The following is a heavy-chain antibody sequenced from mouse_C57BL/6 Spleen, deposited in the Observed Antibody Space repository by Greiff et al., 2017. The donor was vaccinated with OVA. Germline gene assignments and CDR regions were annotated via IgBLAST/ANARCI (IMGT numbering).Heavy chain of an antibody. CDR3: ASHYGSSPAWFAY. CDR2: IYPSDSET. Sequence: QVQLQQPGAELVRPGSSVKLSCKASGYTFTSYWMDWVKQRPGQGLEWIGNIYPSDSETHYNQKFKDKATLTVDKSSSTAYMQLSSLTSEDSAVYYCASHYGSSPAWFAYWGQGTLVTVSA. D-gene: IGHD1-1*01. V-gene: IGHV1-61*01. J-gene: IGHJ3*01. CDR1: GYTFTSYW.